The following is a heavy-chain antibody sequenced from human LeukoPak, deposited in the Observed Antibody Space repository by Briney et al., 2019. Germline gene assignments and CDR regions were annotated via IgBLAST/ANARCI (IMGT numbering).Heavy chain of an antibody. Sequence: GGSLRLSCAASGFTFSSYSMNWVRQAPGKGLEWVAVISYDGSNKYYADSVKGRFTISRDNSKNTLYLQMNSLRAEDTAVYYCAKDQEYSSSWYIGEAPPTNDWGQGTMVTVSS. CDR1: GFTFSSYS. CDR2: ISYDGSNK. D-gene: IGHD6-13*01. J-gene: IGHJ3*01. CDR3: AKDQEYSSSWYIGEAPPTND. V-gene: IGHV3-30*18.